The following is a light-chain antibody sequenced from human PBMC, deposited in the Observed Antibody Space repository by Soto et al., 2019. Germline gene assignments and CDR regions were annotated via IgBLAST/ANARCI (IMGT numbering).Light chain of an antibody. CDR1: QSVLYSSNNKNY. CDR3: QQYYSTPYT. J-gene: IGKJ2*01. CDR2: WAS. V-gene: IGKV4-1*01. Sequence: DIVMTQSPDSLAVSLGERATINCKSSQSVLYSSNNKNYLAWYQQKPGQPPKLLIYWASTRESGVPDRFSGSGSETDFTLTISRLQAEDVAVYYCQQYYSTPYTLGQGTKLEIK.